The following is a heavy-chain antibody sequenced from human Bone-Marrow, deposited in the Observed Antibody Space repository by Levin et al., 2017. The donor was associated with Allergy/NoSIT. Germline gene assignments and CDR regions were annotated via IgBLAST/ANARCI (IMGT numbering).Heavy chain of an antibody. Sequence: GESLKISCKASGYTFTSYGVTWVRQAPGQGLEWMGWISVDNGNTKYAEKLQGRVTMTTDTSTNTAYMELRSLRYDDTAVYYCARDEGIVIADASVWFDPWGQGTLVTVSS. CDR1: GYTFTSYG. V-gene: IGHV1-18*01. CDR3: ARDEGIVIADASVWFDP. J-gene: IGHJ5*02. CDR2: ISVDNGNT. D-gene: IGHD3-22*01.